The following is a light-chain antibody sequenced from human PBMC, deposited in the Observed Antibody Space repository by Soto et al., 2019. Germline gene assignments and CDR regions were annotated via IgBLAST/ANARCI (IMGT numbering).Light chain of an antibody. J-gene: IGKJ1*01. CDR1: QSVNSW. V-gene: IGKV1-5*03. Sequence: DIQMTQSPSTLSASVGDSVTITCRASQSVNSWVAWYQQKPGRAPKXLIHKASSLESGVPSRFSGSGSATEFTLTISSLKPDDVATYECQHYDNSPWTFGQGTKVDIK. CDR3: QHYDNSPWT. CDR2: KAS.